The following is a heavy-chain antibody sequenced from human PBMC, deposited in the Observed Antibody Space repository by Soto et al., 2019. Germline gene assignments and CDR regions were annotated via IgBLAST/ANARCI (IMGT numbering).Heavy chain of an antibody. Sequence: QITLKESGPTLVKPTQTLTLTCTFSGFSLSTSGVGVGWIHQPPGKALEWLALIYWDDDKRYSPSLKSRLTLTKDTPKNLLVLTMTNMDPVDTATYCCAYTPPPRLLEEYYFYYWGQGTLVTVSS. CDR2: IYWDDDK. D-gene: IGHD3-16*01. CDR1: GFSLSTSGVG. CDR3: AYTPPPRLLEEYYFYY. V-gene: IGHV2-5*02. J-gene: IGHJ4*02.